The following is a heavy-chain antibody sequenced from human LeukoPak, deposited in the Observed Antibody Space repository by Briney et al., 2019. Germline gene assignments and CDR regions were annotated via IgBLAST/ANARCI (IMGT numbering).Heavy chain of an antibody. V-gene: IGHV3-53*01. CDR1: GFIVSSKD. D-gene: IGHD3-10*01. Sequence: GSLRLSCAASGFIVSSKDMSWVRQAPGKGLEWVSVIYSGGSTYYADSVKGRFTISRDNSKNTLYLQMNSLRAEDTAMFYCARHCYGGEAFDIWAKGQWSPSLQ. CDR3: ARHCYGGEAFDI. CDR2: IYSGGST. J-gene: IGHJ3*02.